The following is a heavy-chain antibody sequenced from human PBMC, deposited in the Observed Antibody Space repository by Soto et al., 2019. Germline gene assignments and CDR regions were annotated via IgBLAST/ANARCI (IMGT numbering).Heavy chain of an antibody. CDR1: GGSFSGYY. V-gene: IGHV4-34*01. J-gene: IGHJ4*02. D-gene: IGHD6-13*01. Sequence: SETLSLTCAVYGGSFSGYYWSWIRQPPGKGLEWIGKTYFTGNTFFNPSLKCRVNIFVDMSKNQFSLKLNSVTAADTAVYYCARPDSSSWAASFDSWGQGILVTVSS. CDR3: ARPDSSSWAASFDS. CDR2: TYFTGNT.